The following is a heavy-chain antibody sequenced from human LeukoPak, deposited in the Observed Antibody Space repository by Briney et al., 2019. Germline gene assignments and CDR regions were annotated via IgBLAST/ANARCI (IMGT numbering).Heavy chain of an antibody. D-gene: IGHD1-26*01. Sequence: PSETLSLTCTVSGGSISSYYWSWIRRPPGKGLEWIGYIYYSGSTNYNPSLKSRVTISVDTSKNQFSLKLSSVTAADTAVYYCARAKVGATTFAFDIWGQGTMVTVSS. CDR1: GGSISSYY. J-gene: IGHJ3*02. V-gene: IGHV4-59*12. CDR2: IYYSGST. CDR3: ARAKVGATTFAFDI.